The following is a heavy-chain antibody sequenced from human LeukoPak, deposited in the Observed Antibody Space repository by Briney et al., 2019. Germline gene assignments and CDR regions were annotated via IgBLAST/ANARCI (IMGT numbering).Heavy chain of an antibody. J-gene: IGHJ6*02. CDR3: ARDGGFGELLDYYYGMDV. CDR1: GGSIGSYY. D-gene: IGHD3-10*01. V-gene: IGHV4-4*07. CDR2: IYTSGST. Sequence: PSETLSLTCTVSGGSIGSYYWSWIRQPAGKGLEWIGRIYTSGSTNYNPSLKSRVTMSVDTSKNQFSLKLSSVTAADTAVYYCARDGGFGELLDYYYGMDVWGQGTTVTVSS.